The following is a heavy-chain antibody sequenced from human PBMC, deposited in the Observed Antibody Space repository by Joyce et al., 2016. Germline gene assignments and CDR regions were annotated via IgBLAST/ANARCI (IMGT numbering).Heavy chain of an antibody. V-gene: IGHV3-7*03. Sequence: EVQLVESGGGLVQPGGSLRLSCAASGLTFRDYWMTWVRQAPGKGLEWVANIKQDGSEKYYVDSGKGRFTISRDNAKNSLSLQMNSLRAEDAAMYYCASSSSSLYDSGNYYHLPYFDSWGQGTLVTVSS. J-gene: IGHJ4*02. D-gene: IGHD3-10*01. CDR3: ASSSSSLYDSGNYYHLPYFDS. CDR1: GLTFRDYW. CDR2: IKQDGSEK.